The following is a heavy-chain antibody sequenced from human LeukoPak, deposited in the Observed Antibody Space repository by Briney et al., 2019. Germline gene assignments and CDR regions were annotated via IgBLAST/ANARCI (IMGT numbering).Heavy chain of an antibody. J-gene: IGHJ4*02. Sequence: PPGGSLRLSCAASGFIFKKYWMNWVRQVPGKGLECLANIKEDGSETYYADSVKGRFTISRDNPKNLLFLQINSLRVEDTAVYYCARETPRRGETRDGYRWGQGTVVTVSS. CDR2: IKEDGSET. CDR3: ARETPRRGETRDGYR. V-gene: IGHV3-7*01. CDR1: GFIFKKYW. D-gene: IGHD5-24*01.